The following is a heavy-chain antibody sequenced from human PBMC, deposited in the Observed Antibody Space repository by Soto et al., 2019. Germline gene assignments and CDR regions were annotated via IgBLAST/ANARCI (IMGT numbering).Heavy chain of an antibody. CDR3: ERHSTWLLLSDY. V-gene: IGHV4-59*08. D-gene: IGHD3-22*01. J-gene: IGHJ4*02. CDR1: GGSMRSYY. CDR2: MYYSGNT. Sequence: SETLSLTYTVSGGSMRSYYWCWLRQPPGQGLEWIGNMYYSGNTNYNPSLKSRVTISVDTSKNQFSLKLGSVTASDTAAYFCERHSTWLLLSDYWGQGTLVTVSS.